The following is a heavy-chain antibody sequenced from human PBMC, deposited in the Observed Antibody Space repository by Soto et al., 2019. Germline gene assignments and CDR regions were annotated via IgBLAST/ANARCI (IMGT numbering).Heavy chain of an antibody. CDR1: GFTFSTYT. CDR2: VSSDGSTK. Sequence: QVQLVESGGGVVQPGRSLRLSCAASGFTFSTYTMHWVRQAPGKGLEWVAVVSSDGSTKYYADSVRGRFTISRDNSKNTLYLQMNGLRTDDTAVYYCAREKYTSGAGVFDYWGQGTLVTVSS. J-gene: IGHJ4*02. CDR3: AREKYTSGAGVFDY. D-gene: IGHD6-19*01. V-gene: IGHV3-30-3*01.